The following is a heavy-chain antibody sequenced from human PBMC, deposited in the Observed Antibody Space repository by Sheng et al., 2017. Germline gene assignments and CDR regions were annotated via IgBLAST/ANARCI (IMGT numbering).Heavy chain of an antibody. CDR3: ARGSAEMAAVTGWGAAFDL. CDR2: IQGKPDGWTT. D-gene: IGHD6-19*01. J-gene: IGHJ3*01. Sequence: DVQLVESGGGLVKPGGSLRLSCAASGFSFSNAWMNWVRQAPGKGLEWLGRIQGKPDGWTTYYAAPVTGRFIISRDDSTSTLYLQLNSLNTEDSGVYYCARGSAEMAAVTGWGAAFDLWGQGTMVTVSS. V-gene: IGHV3-15*01. CDR1: GFSFSNAW.